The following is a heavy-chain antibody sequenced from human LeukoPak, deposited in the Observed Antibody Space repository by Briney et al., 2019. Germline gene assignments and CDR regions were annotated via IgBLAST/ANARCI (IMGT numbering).Heavy chain of an antibody. CDR2: IYYSGIT. D-gene: IGHD4-17*01. CDR3: ARDTLNDYGDLNWFDP. V-gene: IGHV4-30-4*08. J-gene: IGHJ5*02. CDR1: GGSISSGDYY. Sequence: SQTLSLXCTVSGGSISSGDYYWSWIRQPPGKGLEWIGYIYYSGITYYNPSLKSRVTISVDTSKNQFSLKLSSVTAADTAVYYCARDTLNDYGDLNWFDPWGQGTLVTVSS.